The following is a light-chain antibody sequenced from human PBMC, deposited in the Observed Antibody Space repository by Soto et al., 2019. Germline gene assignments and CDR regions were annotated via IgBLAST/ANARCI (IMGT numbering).Light chain of an antibody. J-gene: IGKJ4*01. CDR3: QQLHSYSLT. Sequence: DIQMTQSPSALSASVGDRVTMTCRASQGISSYLAWYQQKPGKAPKLLIYAASTLQTGVPSRFSGSGSGTEFTLTISSLQPEDFATYYCQQLHSYSLTFGGGTKV. CDR2: AAS. CDR1: QGISSY. V-gene: IGKV1-9*01.